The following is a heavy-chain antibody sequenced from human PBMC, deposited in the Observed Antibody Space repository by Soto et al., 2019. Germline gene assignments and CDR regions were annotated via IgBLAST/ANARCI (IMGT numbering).Heavy chain of an antibody. CDR3: ARRSIAAAGWWFDP. CDR2: IYYSGST. CDR1: GGSISSGGYY. V-gene: IGHV4-31*03. D-gene: IGHD6-13*01. Sequence: QVQLQESGPGLVKPSQTLSLTCTVSGGSISSGGYYWSWIRQHPGKGLEWIGYIYYSGSTYYNPSLQSRVTLSVDTSKNQFSLKLSSVTAADTAVYYCARRSIAAAGWWFDPWAQGTLVTVSS. J-gene: IGHJ5*02.